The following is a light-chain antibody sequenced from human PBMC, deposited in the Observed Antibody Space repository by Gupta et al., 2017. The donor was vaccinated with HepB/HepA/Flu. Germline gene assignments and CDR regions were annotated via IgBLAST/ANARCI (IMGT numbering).Light chain of an antibody. J-gene: IGLJ2*01. CDR1: SSNIGAGYD. Sequence: QSVLTQPPSVSGAPGQRITISCTGGSSNIGAGYDVHWYQQPPGTAPKLLIYGNNNRPSGVPDRFSGSKSGTSASLAITGLQAEDEADYYCQSYDSSLSALFGGGTKLTVL. V-gene: IGLV1-40*01. CDR3: QSYDSSLSAL. CDR2: GNN.